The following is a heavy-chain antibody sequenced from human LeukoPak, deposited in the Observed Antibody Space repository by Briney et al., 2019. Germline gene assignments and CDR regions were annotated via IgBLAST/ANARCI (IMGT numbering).Heavy chain of an antibody. D-gene: IGHD6-13*01. CDR3: ARWYSSSWFSIFDY. J-gene: IGHJ4*02. CDR1: GGSISSGGYY. CDR2: IYHSGST. V-gene: IGHV4-30-2*01. Sequence: SETLSLTCTVSGGSISSGGYYWSWIRQPPGQGLEWIGYIYHSGSTYYNPSLKSRVTISVDRSKNQFSLKLSSVTAADTAVYYCARWYSSSWFSIFDYWGQGTLVTVSS.